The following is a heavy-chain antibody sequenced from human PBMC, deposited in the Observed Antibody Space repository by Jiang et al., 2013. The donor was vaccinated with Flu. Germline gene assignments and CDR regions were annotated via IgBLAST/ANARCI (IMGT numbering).Heavy chain of an antibody. V-gene: IGHV3-7*03. Sequence: QLVESGGGLVQPGGSLRLSCEASGFIFTNYWMTWVRQAPGKGLEWVASIKEDGSARYSLDSMMGRFTISRDNAKNSLYLKMNSLTAEDTAVYYCATDSQEYWGQGTLVTVSS. CDR2: IKEDGSAR. J-gene: IGHJ4*02. CDR1: GFIFTNYW. D-gene: IGHD5-18*01. CDR3: ATDSQEY.